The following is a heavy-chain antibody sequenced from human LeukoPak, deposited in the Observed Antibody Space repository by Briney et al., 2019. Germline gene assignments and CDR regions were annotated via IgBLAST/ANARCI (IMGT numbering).Heavy chain of an antibody. J-gene: IGHJ6*02. CDR2: IHHTGST. Sequence: SETLSLTCAVHGGSFSGYYWNWIRQPPGKGLEWIGKIHHTGSTTYMPSLKSRVTISVDTSENQFSLKLSSVTAADTAVYYCARGGGYSGYDDYYDYGMDVWGQGTTVTVSS. V-gene: IGHV4-34*01. CDR1: GGSFSGYY. D-gene: IGHD5-12*01. CDR3: ARGGGYSGYDDYYDYGMDV.